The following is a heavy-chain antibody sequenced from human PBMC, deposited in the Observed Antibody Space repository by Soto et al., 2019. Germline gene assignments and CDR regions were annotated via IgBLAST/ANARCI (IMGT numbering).Heavy chain of an antibody. CDR2: IRGSGGPT. V-gene: IGHV3-23*01. CDR1: GFTFSNYA. J-gene: IGHJ4*02. D-gene: IGHD5-12*01. Sequence: EVQLLESGGDLVQPGGSLRLSCAASGFTFSNYAMGWVRQAPGKGLEWVALIRGSGGPTNYADSVKGRFTVSSDNSKNLLFLQMNSLRAEDTAVYYCVKDFRGGYDWTHDWGQGTLITVSS. CDR3: VKDFRGGYDWTHD.